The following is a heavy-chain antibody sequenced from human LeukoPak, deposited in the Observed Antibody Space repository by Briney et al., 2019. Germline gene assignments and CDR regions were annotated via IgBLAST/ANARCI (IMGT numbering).Heavy chain of an antibody. V-gene: IGHV3-21*01. CDR2: ISSSSSYI. CDR1: GFTFSSYS. D-gene: IGHD3-22*01. Sequence: GGSLRLSCAASGFTFSSYSMNWVHQAPGKGLEWVSSISSSSSYIYYADSVKGRLTISRDNAKNSLYLQMNSLRAEDTAVYYCASATRVVVVYYWGQGTLVTVSS. J-gene: IGHJ4*02. CDR3: ASATRVVVVYY.